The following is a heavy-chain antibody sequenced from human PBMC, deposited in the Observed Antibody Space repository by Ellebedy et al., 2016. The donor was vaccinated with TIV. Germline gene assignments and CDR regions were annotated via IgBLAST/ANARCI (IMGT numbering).Heavy chain of an antibody. CDR2: VYYSGST. V-gene: IGHV4-39*01. J-gene: IGHJ4*02. CDR3: ARIDSWQPIDD. D-gene: IGHD3-9*01. CDR1: GGFVTSSRHY. Sequence: MPSETLSLTCDVSGGFVTSSRHYWAWIRQPPGKGLEWSGSVYYSGSTYYNPSFKIRVPLSADTSKNQFSLNLRTVTAADTAVYYCARIDSWQPIDDWGQGILVTISS.